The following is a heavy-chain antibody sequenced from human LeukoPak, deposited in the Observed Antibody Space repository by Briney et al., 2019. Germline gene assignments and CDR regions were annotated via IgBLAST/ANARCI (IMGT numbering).Heavy chain of an antibody. J-gene: IGHJ4*02. V-gene: IGHV3-23*01. CDR3: TKGTIWLPFDY. Sequence: GGSLRLSCAASGFTSNSYVMSWARQAPGKGLEWVSAISGSGGSTYYADSVKGRFTISRDNSKSTLYLQMNSLRAEDTAVYYCTKGTIWLPFDYWGQGTLVTVSS. D-gene: IGHD5-18*01. CDR1: GFTSNSYV. CDR2: ISGSGGST.